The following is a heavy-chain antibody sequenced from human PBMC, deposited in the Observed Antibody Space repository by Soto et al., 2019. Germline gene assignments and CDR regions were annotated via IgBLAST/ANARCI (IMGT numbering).Heavy chain of an antibody. J-gene: IGHJ4*02. CDR3: ARQDGYALYYFAS. CDR2: IYPGDSDT. D-gene: IGHD5-12*01. Sequence: GESLKISCKGSGYSFNNYWIGWVRQMPGKGLEWMGIIYPGDSDTRYSPSFRGQVTISADKSISSAYLQWSSLKASDTAMYYCARQDGYALYYFASWGQGTLVNVSS. CDR1: GYSFNNYW. V-gene: IGHV5-51*01.